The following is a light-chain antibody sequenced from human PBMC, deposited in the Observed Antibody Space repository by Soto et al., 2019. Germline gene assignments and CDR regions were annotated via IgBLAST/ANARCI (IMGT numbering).Light chain of an antibody. J-gene: IGKJ4*01. Sequence: EIVMTQSPATLSVSPVERATLSFMASQTVRNNYLAWYQQKPGQAPRLLIYGASTRATGIPARFSGSGSGTEFTLTISSLQSEDFAVYYCQQYNNWPPLTFGGGTKVDI. V-gene: IGKV3-15*01. CDR1: QTVRNN. CDR3: QQYNNWPPLT. CDR2: GAS.